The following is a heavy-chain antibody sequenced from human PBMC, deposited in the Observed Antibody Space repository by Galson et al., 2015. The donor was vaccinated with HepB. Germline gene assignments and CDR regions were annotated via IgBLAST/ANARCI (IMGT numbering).Heavy chain of an antibody. Sequence: LSLTCTVSGGSISPYYWSWIRQPPGKGLEWIGYIYHNGNNNQNPSLKSRVTISADMSKSQFSLKLSSVTAADTAIYYCARLLSYYYDSSAYYQGGYFDLWGRGALVTVSS. J-gene: IGHJ2*01. D-gene: IGHD3-22*01. V-gene: IGHV4-59*08. CDR3: ARLLSYYYDSSAYYQGGYFDL. CDR2: IYHNGNN. CDR1: GGSISPYY.